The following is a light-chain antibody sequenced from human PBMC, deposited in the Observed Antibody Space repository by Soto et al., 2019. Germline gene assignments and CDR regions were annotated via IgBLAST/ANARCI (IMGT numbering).Light chain of an antibody. CDR1: KNDIGVYDF. V-gene: IGLV2-8*01. Sequence: QSALTQPPSASGSPGQSVTISCTGTKNDIGVYDFVSWYQHHPGKAPRLIIYEVVQRPSGVPDRFSGSKSGNTASLTVSGLQAEDEADYFCKSYDGSKTYVFGRGTKV. CDR3: KSYDGSKTYV. J-gene: IGLJ1*01. CDR2: EVV.